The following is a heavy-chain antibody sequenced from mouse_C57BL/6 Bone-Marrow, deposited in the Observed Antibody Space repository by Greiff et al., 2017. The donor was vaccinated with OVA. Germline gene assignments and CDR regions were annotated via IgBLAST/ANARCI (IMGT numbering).Heavy chain of an antibody. CDR3: ARPAQVYAMDY. CDR1: GYTFTDYY. D-gene: IGHD3-2*02. V-gene: IGHV1-26*01. J-gene: IGHJ4*01. Sequence: LVEPGASVKISCKASGYTFTDYYMNWVKQSHGKSLEWIGDINPNNGGTSYNQKFKGKATLTVDKSSSTAYMELRSLTSEDSAVYYCARPAQVYAMDYWGQGTSVTVSS. CDR2: INPNNGGT.